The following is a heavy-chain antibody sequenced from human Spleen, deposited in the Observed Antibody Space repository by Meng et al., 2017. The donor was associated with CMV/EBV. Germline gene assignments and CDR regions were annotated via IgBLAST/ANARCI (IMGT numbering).Heavy chain of an antibody. Sequence: GESLKISCKGSGYTFTNYWIGWVRQMPGKGLEWMGIIYPGDSDTRHSPSFQGQVTISADKSLNTAYLQWSGLKASDTAMYYCARHFGGDSSGAYDIWGQGTMVTVSS. CDR3: ARHFGGDSSGAYDI. V-gene: IGHV5-51*01. CDR1: GYTFTNYW. D-gene: IGHD2-21*02. J-gene: IGHJ3*02. CDR2: IYPGDSDT.